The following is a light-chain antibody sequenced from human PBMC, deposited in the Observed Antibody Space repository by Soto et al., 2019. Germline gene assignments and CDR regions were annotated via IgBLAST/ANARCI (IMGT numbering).Light chain of an antibody. V-gene: IGKV3-20*01. Sequence: EVVLAQSPGTLSLSPGESATLSCRASQSVSNNYFAWYQQKPDQAPRLIIFGSSDRATSIPDRFSGSGSGIAFTLTISRLEPEDFAVYYCHQYGSSPPYTFGQGTKLQIK. CDR3: HQYGSSPPYT. J-gene: IGKJ2*01. CDR2: GSS. CDR1: QSVSNNY.